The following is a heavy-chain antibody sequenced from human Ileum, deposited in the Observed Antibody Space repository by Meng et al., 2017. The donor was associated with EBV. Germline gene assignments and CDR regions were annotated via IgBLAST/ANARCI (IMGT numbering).Heavy chain of an antibody. J-gene: IGHJ4*02. D-gene: IGHD6-13*01. V-gene: IGHV1-3*01. Sequence: QVHLVQSGAEVKPHGASVKVSCKASGFTFTDYVIQWVRQAPGQRPEWMGWIIVGTGRTEYSQNLQRRVTSTWDTSASTAYMELSSLRSEDTAVYYCARDSVIAAGSYCDYWGQGALVTVSS. CDR2: IIVGTGRT. CDR3: ARDSVIAAGSYCDY. CDR1: GFTFTDYV.